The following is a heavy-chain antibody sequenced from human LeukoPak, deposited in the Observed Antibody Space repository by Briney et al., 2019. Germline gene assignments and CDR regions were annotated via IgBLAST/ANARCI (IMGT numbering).Heavy chain of an antibody. CDR1: GFTFSSYA. J-gene: IGHJ4*02. Sequence: SGGSLRLSCAASGFTFSSYAMSWVRQAPGKGLEWVSAISGSGGSTYYADSVKGRFTISRDNSKNTLYLQMNSLRAEDTAVYYCARLPEPYYYDSSGYYILFDYWGQGTLVTVSS. V-gene: IGHV3-23*01. D-gene: IGHD3-22*01. CDR3: ARLPEPYYYDSSGYYILFDY. CDR2: ISGSGGST.